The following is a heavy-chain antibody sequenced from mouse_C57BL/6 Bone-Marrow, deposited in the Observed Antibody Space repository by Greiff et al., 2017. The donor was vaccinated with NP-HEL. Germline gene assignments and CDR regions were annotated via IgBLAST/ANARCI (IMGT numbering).Heavy chain of an antibody. CDR1: GYTFTSYW. CDR3: SRSLLWDY. CDR2: INPSSGYT. V-gene: IGHV1-7*01. D-gene: IGHD2-10*01. J-gene: IGHJ2*01. Sequence: VQLQQSGAELAKPGASVKLSCKASGYTFTSYWMHWVKQRPGQGLEWIGYINPSSGYTKYNQKFKDKATLTADKSSSPAYMQLSSLTYEDSAVSYCSRSLLWDYWRQGTTLTVSS.